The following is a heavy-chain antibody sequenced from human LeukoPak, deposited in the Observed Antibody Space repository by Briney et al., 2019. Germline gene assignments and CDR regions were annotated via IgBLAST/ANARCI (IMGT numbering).Heavy chain of an antibody. V-gene: IGHV4-34*01. Sequence: SETLSLTCAVYIDSFSNYHWNWIRQTPAKGMEWIGEVNESGGTNISPSLRSRVILSVDTSKNQFSLKFYCARGQGATVPQVGKNWFDPWGQGTRVTVSS. CDR3: GKNWFDP. CDR2: VNESGGT. CDR1: IDSFSNYH. J-gene: IGHJ5*02. D-gene: IGHD1-26*01.